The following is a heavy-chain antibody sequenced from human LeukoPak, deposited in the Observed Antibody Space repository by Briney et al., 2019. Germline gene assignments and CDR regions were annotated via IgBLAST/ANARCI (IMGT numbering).Heavy chain of an antibody. Sequence: SETLSLTCTVSGGPISSYFWSWIRQPAGKGLEWIGRIYTSGSTNYNPSLKSRVTISVDRSKNQFSLKLSSVTAADTAVYFCARVGLTRYYFDYWGQGTPVTVSS. J-gene: IGHJ4*02. CDR1: GGPISSYF. CDR2: IYTSGST. D-gene: IGHD3-9*01. CDR3: ARVGLTRYYFDY. V-gene: IGHV4-4*07.